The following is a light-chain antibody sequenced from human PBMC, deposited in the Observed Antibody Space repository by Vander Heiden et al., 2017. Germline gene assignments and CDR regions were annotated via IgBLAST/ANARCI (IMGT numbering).Light chain of an antibody. CDR3: HQYGSSPST. CDR2: GGS. CDR1: QDVANDR. J-gene: IGKJ1*01. V-gene: IGKV3-20*01. Sequence: DIVLTQSPDTLSLSPGQRATLSCRASQDVANDRVAWYQFKVGQAPRHVIFGGSGRASGIPDRFRGSGSGTDFTLTISRLEPEDVAVYFCHQYGSSPSTFGQGTKVEIK.